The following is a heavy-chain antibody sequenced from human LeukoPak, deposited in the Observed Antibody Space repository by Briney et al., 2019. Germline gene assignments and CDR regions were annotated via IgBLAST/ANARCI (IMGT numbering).Heavy chain of an antibody. CDR1: GSTFSSYA. V-gene: IGHV3-23*01. Sequence: GALRLSCAASGSTFSSYAMSWVRQAPGKGLEWVSAISGSGGSTYYADSVKGRFTISRDNSKNTLYLQMNSLRAEDTAVYYCAKGQAIFGEVPDYWGQGTLVTVSS. CDR2: ISGSGGST. CDR3: AKGQAIFGEVPDY. D-gene: IGHD3-3*01. J-gene: IGHJ4*02.